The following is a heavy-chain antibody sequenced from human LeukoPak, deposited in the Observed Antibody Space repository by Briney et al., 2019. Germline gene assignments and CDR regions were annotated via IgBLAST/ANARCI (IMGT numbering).Heavy chain of an antibody. J-gene: IGHJ4*02. CDR2: ISSVSSTI. CDR3: ARDVATLGVDY. CDR1: GFIFSSYS. D-gene: IGHD5-12*01. V-gene: IGHV3-48*01. Sequence: GGSLRLSCAASGFIFSSYSMNWVRQAPGKGLEWISFISSVSSTIFYADSVKGRFNISRDNVKNSLYLQMNGLRAEDTAVYYCARDVATLGVDYWGQGTLVTVSS.